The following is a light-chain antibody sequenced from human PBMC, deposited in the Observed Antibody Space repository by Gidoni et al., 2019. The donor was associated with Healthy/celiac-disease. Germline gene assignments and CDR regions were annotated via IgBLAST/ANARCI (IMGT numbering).Light chain of an antibody. CDR1: QSVSSSY. Sequence: IELTQSPGTLSLSPGEGATLTCRASQSVSSSYLAWYQQKPGQAPRLLIYGASSRATGIPDRFSGSGSGTDFTLTISRPEPEDFAVYYCQQYGSSPRTFGQGTKVEIK. CDR2: GAS. CDR3: QQYGSSPRT. J-gene: IGKJ1*01. V-gene: IGKV3-20*01.